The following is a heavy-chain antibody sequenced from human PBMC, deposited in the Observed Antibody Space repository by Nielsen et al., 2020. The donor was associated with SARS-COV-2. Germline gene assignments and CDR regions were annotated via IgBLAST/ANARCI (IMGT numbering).Heavy chain of an antibody. CDR1: GDSTNGSSYY. Sequence: GSLRLSCAVTGDSTNGSSYYWGWIRQSPGQGLEWIGSVHSSGGTYDSPSLKSRVTISVDTSKNQFSLKLSSVTATDTAVYYCARQTRYCSGGTCLRVFDSWGQGTLVTVSS. CDR2: VHSSGGT. V-gene: IGHV4-39*01. J-gene: IGHJ4*02. D-gene: IGHD2-15*01. CDR3: ARQTRYCSGGTCLRVFDS.